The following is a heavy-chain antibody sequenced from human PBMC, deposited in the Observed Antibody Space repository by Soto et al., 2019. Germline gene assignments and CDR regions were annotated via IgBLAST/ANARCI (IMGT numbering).Heavy chain of an antibody. Sequence: ASVKVSCKASGHTFTSYYMHWVRQAPGQGLEWMGIINPSGGSTSYAQKFQGRVTMTRDTSTSTVHMELSSLRSEDTAVYYCARVFCSGGSCYSMHASPYDAFDIWGQGTMVTVSS. CDR2: INPSGGST. CDR3: ARVFCSGGSCYSMHASPYDAFDI. CDR1: GHTFTSYY. D-gene: IGHD2-15*01. J-gene: IGHJ3*02. V-gene: IGHV1-46*03.